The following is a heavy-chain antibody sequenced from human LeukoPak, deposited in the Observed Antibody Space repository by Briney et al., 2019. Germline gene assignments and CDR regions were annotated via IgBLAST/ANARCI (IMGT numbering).Heavy chain of an antibody. J-gene: IGHJ4*02. D-gene: IGHD5-12*01. Sequence: GGSLRLSCAASGFTLSSYAMSWVRQASGKGLEWVSSISASGGGTYYADSVKGRFTISRDTSKNTLYLQMNSLRAEDTAVYYCAPLAATTDYWGQGTLVTVSS. CDR1: GFTLSSYA. V-gene: IGHV3-23*01. CDR3: APLAATTDY. CDR2: ISASGGGT.